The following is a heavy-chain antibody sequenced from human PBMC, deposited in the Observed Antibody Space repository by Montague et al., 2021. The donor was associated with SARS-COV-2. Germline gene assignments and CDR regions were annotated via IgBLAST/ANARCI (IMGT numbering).Heavy chain of an antibody. CDR1: GASITNNIDY. CDR2: IYYTGNT. J-gene: IGHJ3*01. V-gene: IGHV4-39*02. D-gene: IGHD3-22*01. Sequence: SETLSLTCTVSGASITNNIDYWAWIRQPPGKGLEWIGSIYYTGNTYYNPSLKSRVTISVVTSKNHSTLKLSSVTAAETVVYYCARLKRYFDSSGSPSAFDFWGQGTTVTVSS. CDR3: ARLKRYFDSSGSPSAFDF.